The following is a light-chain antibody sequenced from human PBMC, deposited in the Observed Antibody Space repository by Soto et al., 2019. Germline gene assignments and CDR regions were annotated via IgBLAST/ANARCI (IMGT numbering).Light chain of an antibody. CDR1: EIISTY. V-gene: IGKV1-39*01. Sequence: DIQMTQSPSSLSASVGDRVIITCRASEIISTYLNWYQQKPGKAPKLLISAASSLQSGVQSRFSGSGSGTDFTLTISSLQPEDFATYYCQQSFVTPLAFGGGTKVEIK. CDR3: QQSFVTPLA. J-gene: IGKJ4*01. CDR2: AAS.